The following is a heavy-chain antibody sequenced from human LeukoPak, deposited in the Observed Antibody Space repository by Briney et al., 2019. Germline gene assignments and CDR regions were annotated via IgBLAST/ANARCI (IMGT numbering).Heavy chain of an antibody. J-gene: IGHJ5*02. CDR1: GGSISSYY. Sequence: PSETLSLTCTVSGGSISSYYWSWIRQPPGKGLEWIGYIYYSGSTNYNPSLKSRVTISVDTSKNQFSLKLSSVTAADTAVYYCARVPMVTYNWFDPWGQGTLVTVSS. CDR3: ARVPMVTYNWFDP. CDR2: IYYSGST. V-gene: IGHV4-59*12. D-gene: IGHD4-23*01.